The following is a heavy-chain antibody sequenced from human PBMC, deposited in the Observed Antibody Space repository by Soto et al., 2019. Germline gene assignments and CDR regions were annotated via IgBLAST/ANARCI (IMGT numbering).Heavy chain of an antibody. Sequence: EVQLLESGGGLVQPGGSLRLSCAASGFIFSNSAMNWVRQAPGKGLEWVSAISDSGRSTYYADSVKGRFTISRDNAKNSLYLEMNSLRDEDTAVYYCARPYYDETSGSFYLDYWGQGTLVTVSS. J-gene: IGHJ4*02. V-gene: IGHV3-23*01. CDR3: ARPYYDETSGSFYLDY. CDR1: GFIFSNSA. CDR2: ISDSGRST. D-gene: IGHD3-22*01.